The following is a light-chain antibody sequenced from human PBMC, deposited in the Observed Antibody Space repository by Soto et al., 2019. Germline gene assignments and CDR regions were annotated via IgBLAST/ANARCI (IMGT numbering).Light chain of an antibody. Sequence: DIVLTQSPGTLSLSQGERATLSCRASQSVTGSYLAWYQQTPGQAPKSLIYRASSRATGIPDRFIGSGSGTDITITISRLEPEDYAGYYCQQYGSSPLTFGGGTKVEIK. CDR2: RAS. V-gene: IGKV3-20*01. CDR1: QSVTGSY. J-gene: IGKJ4*01. CDR3: QQYGSSPLT.